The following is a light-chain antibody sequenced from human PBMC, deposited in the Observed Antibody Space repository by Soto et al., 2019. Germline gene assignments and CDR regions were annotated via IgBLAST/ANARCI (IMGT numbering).Light chain of an antibody. J-gene: IGKJ5*01. CDR3: QQYGGSPPIT. CDR2: GAS. CDR1: QSVNNRF. Sequence: EIVLTQSPATLSLSPGQRAALSCRASQSVNNRFLAWYQQKSGQAPRLLISGASSRATGIPDRLSGSGSGTDFTLTISRLEPEDFAMYYCQQYGGSPPITFGQGTRLEIK. V-gene: IGKV3-20*01.